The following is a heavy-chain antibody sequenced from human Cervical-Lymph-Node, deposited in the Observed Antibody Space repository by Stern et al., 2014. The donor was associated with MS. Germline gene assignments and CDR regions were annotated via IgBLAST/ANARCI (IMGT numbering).Heavy chain of an antibody. Sequence: SFTSYWIGWVRQMPGKGLEWMGIIYPGDSDTRYSPSFQGQVTISADKSISTAYLQWSSLKASDTAMYYCARRLYYYAPFDPWGQGTLVTVSS. V-gene: IGHV5-51*01. CDR3: ARRLYYYAPFDP. CDR2: IYPGDSDT. J-gene: IGHJ5*02. CDR1: SFTSYW. D-gene: IGHD3-10*01.